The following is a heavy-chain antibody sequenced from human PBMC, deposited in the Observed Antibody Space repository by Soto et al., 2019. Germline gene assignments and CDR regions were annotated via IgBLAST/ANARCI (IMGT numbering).Heavy chain of an antibody. CDR1: GFTFSSHA. Sequence: EVQLLESGGGLIQPGGSLRLSCAASGFTFSSHAMTWVRQAPGEGLEWVSAINTNGGSTYYADSVKGRFTISRDNSKNTLYLQMSSLRVEDTAVYHCARVDSPTIRAGMYVWGQGTTVTVSS. D-gene: IGHD3-22*01. J-gene: IGHJ6*02. CDR3: ARVDSPTIRAGMYV. V-gene: IGHV3-23*01. CDR2: INTNGGST.